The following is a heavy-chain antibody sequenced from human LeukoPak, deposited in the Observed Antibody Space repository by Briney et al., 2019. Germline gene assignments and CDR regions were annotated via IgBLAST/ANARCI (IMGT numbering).Heavy chain of an antibody. CDR3: ASDPSDY. Sequence: PLETLSLTCTVSGGSISSSSYYWGWIRQPPGKGLEWIGSIYYSGSTYYNPSLKSRVTISVDTSKNQFSLKLSSVTAADTAVYYCASDPSDYWGQGTLVTVSS. CDR1: GGSISSSSYY. D-gene: IGHD5-12*01. V-gene: IGHV4-39*07. CDR2: IYYSGST. J-gene: IGHJ4*02.